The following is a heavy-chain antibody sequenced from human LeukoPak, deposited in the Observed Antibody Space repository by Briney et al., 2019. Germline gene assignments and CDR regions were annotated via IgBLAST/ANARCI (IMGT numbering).Heavy chain of an antibody. CDR1: GGSISSYY. CDR2: IYTSGST. D-gene: IGHD3-22*01. J-gene: IGHJ4*02. V-gene: IGHV4-4*07. CDR3: ARSYYDSSGYYYDHY. Sequence: SETLSLTCTVSGGSISSYYWSWIRQPAGKGLEWIGRIYTSGSTNYNPSLKSRVTMSVDTSKNQFSLKLSPVTAADTAVYYCARSYYDSSGYYYDHYWGQGTLVTVSS.